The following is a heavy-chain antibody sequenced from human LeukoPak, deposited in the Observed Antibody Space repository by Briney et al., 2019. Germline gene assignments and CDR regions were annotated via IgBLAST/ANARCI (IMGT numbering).Heavy chain of an antibody. J-gene: IGHJ6*02. V-gene: IGHV1-69*04. CDR2: IIPIFGIA. CDR3: ASTPRPGDPVDYGMDV. Sequence: GASVKVSCKASGGTFSSYAISWVRQAPGQGLEWMGRIIPIFGIANYAQKFQGRVTITADKSTSTAYMELSSLRSEGTAVYYCASTPRPGDPVDYGMDVWGQGTTVTVSS. CDR1: GGTFSSYA.